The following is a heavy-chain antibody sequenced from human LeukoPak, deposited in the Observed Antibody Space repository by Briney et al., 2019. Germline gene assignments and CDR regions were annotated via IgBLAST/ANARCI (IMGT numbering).Heavy chain of an antibody. Sequence: SQTLSLTCAISGDSVSSNSAAWNWIRQSPSRGLEWLGRTYYRSKRYNDYAVSVKSRITINPDTSKNQFSLQLNSVTPEDTAVYYCARGPLIAAAGTGGGYCYGMDVWGQGTTVTVSS. J-gene: IGHJ6*02. D-gene: IGHD6-13*01. CDR3: ARGPLIAAAGTGGGYCYGMDV. CDR2: TYYRSKRYN. CDR1: GDSVSSNSAA. V-gene: IGHV6-1*01.